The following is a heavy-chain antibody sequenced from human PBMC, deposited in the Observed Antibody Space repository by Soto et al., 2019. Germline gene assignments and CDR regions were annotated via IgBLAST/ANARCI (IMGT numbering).Heavy chain of an antibody. J-gene: IGHJ6*02. CDR1: GYTFSNYY. Sequence: GASVKVSCKGAGYTFSNYYMHWVRQAPGQGLEWMGIINPSGDSTSYAQKLQGRVTMTTDTSTSTAYMELRSLRSDDTAVYYCARWYTAMVSADYYYGMDVWGQGTTVTVSS. D-gene: IGHD5-18*01. V-gene: IGHV1-46*01. CDR3: ARWYTAMVSADYYYGMDV. CDR2: INPSGDST.